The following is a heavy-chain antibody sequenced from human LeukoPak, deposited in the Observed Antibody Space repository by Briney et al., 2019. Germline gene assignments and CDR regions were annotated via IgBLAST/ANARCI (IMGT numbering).Heavy chain of an antibody. CDR3: ASTSIAVAGTFDY. Sequence: ASVKVSCKASGYTFTSYYMHWERQAPGQGLEWMGIINPSGGSTSYAQKFQGRVTMTRDTSTSTVYMELSSLRSEDTAVYYCASTSIAVAGTFDYWGQGTLVTVSS. J-gene: IGHJ4*02. V-gene: IGHV1-46*01. D-gene: IGHD6-19*01. CDR2: INPSGGST. CDR1: GYTFTSYY.